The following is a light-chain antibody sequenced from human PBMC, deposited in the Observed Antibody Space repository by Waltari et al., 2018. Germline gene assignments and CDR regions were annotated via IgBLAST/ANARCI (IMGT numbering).Light chain of an antibody. CDR1: SSNIGSNT. V-gene: IGLV1-44*01. CDR3: AAWDDSLIGPV. Sequence: QSVLTQSPSTSGTPGQKVTISCSGSSSNIGSNTVNWYQQLPGTAPKLLIYGNNQRPAGVPDRFSCSKSGTSASLAISGLQSEDEADYYCAAWDDSLIGPVFGGGTKLTVL. J-gene: IGLJ3*02. CDR2: GNN.